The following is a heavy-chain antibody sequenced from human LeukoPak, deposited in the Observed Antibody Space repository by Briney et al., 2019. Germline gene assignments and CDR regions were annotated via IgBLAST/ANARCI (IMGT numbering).Heavy chain of an antibody. CDR1: GFTFSSYA. CDR3: AKQPYDDSSGYYYSYYYYMDV. D-gene: IGHD3-22*01. V-gene: IGHV3-23*01. Sequence: GGSLRLSCAASGFTFSSYAMSWVRQAPGKGLERVSAISDSGGSTYYADSVKGRFTISRDNSKNTLYLQMNSLRVEDTAVYYCAKQPYDDSSGYYYSYYYYMDVWGKGTTVTVSS. CDR2: ISDSGGST. J-gene: IGHJ6*03.